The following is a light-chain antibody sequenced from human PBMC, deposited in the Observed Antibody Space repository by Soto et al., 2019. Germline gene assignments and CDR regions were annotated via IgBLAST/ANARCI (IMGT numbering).Light chain of an antibody. J-gene: IGLJ2*01. Sequence: QSALTQPASVSGSPGQSITISCTGTNSDVGNYKYVCWYQQHPGKAPKLLIFDVSHRPSGVSNRFSGSKAGNTASLTISGLQAEDEADYYCSSYTSSSSVLFGGGTKLTVL. CDR3: SSYTSSSSVL. CDR1: NSDVGNYKY. V-gene: IGLV2-14*01. CDR2: DVS.